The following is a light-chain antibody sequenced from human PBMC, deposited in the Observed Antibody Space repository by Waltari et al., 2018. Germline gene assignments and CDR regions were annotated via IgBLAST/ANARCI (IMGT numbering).Light chain of an antibody. CDR2: AAS. Sequence: DIQMTQSPSSLSASVGDRVTITCPASQTISRYLNWYQQKPGKAPNLLISAASSLQSGVPSRFSGSGSGRDFTLIITSLQPEDFATYYCQESYSFTRTFGQGTKVEIK. CDR1: QTISRY. J-gene: IGKJ1*01. V-gene: IGKV1-39*01. CDR3: QESYSFTRT.